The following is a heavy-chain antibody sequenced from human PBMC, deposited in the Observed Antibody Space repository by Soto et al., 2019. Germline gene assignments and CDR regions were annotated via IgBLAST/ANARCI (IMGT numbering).Heavy chain of an antibody. CDR1: GFTFSDYY. V-gene: IGHV3-11*01. CDR3: ARESGDYFLLDYYYYMDV. D-gene: IGHD4-17*01. CDR2: ISSSGSTI. Sequence: GGSLRLSCAASGFTFSDYYMSWIRQAPGKGLEWVSYISSSGSTIYYADSVKGRFTISRDNAKNSLYLQMNSLRAEDTAVYYCARESGDYFLLDYYYYMDVWGKGTTVTVSS. J-gene: IGHJ6*03.